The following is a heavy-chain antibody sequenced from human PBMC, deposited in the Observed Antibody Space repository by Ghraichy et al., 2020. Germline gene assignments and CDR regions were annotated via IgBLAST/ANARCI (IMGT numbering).Heavy chain of an antibody. Sequence: GGSLRLSCAASGFTFSSYWMNWVRQAPGKGLEWVANIKQDGSEKYYVDSVKGRFTISRDNAKNSLYLQMNSLRAEDMAVYYCARVRGSSWHSYGMDVWGQGTTVTVSS. D-gene: IGHD6-13*01. CDR2: IKQDGSEK. CDR3: ARVRGSSWHSYGMDV. CDR1: GFTFSSYW. V-gene: IGHV3-7*03. J-gene: IGHJ6*02.